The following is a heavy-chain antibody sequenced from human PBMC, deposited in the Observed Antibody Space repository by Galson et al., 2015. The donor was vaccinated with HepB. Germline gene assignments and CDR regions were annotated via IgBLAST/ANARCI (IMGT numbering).Heavy chain of an antibody. Sequence: ETLSLTCTVSGGSISSYYWSWIRQPPGKGLEWIGYIYYSGSTNYNPSLKSRVTISEDTSKNQFSLKLSSVTAADTAVYYCARNAARSGAFDIWGQGTMVTVSS. CDR1: GGSISSYY. CDR2: IYYSGST. CDR3: ARNAARSGAFDI. V-gene: IGHV4-59*01. D-gene: IGHD2-15*01. J-gene: IGHJ3*02.